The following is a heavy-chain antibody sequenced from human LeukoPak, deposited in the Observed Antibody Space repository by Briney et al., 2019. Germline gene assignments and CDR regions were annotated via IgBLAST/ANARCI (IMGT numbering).Heavy chain of an antibody. Sequence: PGGSLRLSCAASGFTFSDRYMSWIRQAPGKGLEWISYISGSGDYTEYADSVKGRFTISRDNSKKSLFLQMNSLREDDMGVYYCARGYGDYWGQGTLVTVSS. CDR3: ARGYGDY. CDR2: ISGSGDYT. D-gene: IGHD2-15*01. V-gene: IGHV3-11*06. J-gene: IGHJ4*02. CDR1: GFTFSDRY.